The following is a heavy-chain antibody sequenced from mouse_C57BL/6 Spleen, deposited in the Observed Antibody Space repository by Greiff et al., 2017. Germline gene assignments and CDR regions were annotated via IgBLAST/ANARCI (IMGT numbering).Heavy chain of an antibody. CDR1: GYTFTSYW. Sequence: LMESGAELVKPGASVKLSCKASGYTFTSYWMHWVKQRPGRGLEWIGRIDPNSGGTKYNEKFKSKATLTVDKPSSTAYMQLSSLTSEDSAVYYCARCHYYGSSYWYFDVWGTGTTVTVSS. CDR2: IDPNSGGT. CDR3: ARCHYYGSSYWYFDV. D-gene: IGHD1-1*01. J-gene: IGHJ1*03. V-gene: IGHV1-72*01.